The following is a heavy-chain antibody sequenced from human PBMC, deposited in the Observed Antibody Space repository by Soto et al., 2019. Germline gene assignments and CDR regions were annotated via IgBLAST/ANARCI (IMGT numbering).Heavy chain of an antibody. Sequence: QIQLQESGPGLMRPSETLSLTCTISGGSLNSSYWSWIRQPPGKGLEWIGRIYARGVTNYNPSLKSRVTMSGDPSRYQFSLRLTSVTVADTAVYYCAKSSGYDFFYYGMDIWGRGTTVTVSS. D-gene: IGHD5-18*01. V-gene: IGHV4-4*07. CDR3: AKSSGYDFFYYGMDI. CDR1: GGSLNSSY. CDR2: IYARGVT. J-gene: IGHJ6*02.